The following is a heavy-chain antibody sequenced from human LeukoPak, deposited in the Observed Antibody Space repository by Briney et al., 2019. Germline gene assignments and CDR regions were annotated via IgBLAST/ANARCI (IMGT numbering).Heavy chain of an antibody. CDR2: ISAYNGNT. J-gene: IGHJ4*02. D-gene: IGHD3-22*01. V-gene: IGHV1-18*01. CDR1: GYTFTSYG. CDR3: ARDHLYDSSGYYEYYFDY. Sequence: ASVKVSCKASGYTFTSYGISWVRQAPVQGLEWMGWISAYNGNTNYAQKLQGRVTMTTDTSTSTAYMELRSLRSDDTAVYYCARDHLYDSSGYYEYYFDYWGQGTLVTVSS.